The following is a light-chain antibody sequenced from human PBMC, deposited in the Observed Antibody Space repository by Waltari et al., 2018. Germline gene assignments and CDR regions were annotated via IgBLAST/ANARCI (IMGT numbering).Light chain of an antibody. CDR2: KIS. V-gene: IGKV2-24*01. Sequence: DIVMTQTPLSSPVTLGQPASISCRSSQSLLNSNGNTYLSWLQQRPGQPPRLLIYKISTRFSGVPDRFSGSGAGTDFTLKISRVEAEDVGVYYCMQGTQFPYTFGQGTKLQIK. CDR1: QSLLNSNGNTY. J-gene: IGKJ2*01. CDR3: MQGTQFPYT.